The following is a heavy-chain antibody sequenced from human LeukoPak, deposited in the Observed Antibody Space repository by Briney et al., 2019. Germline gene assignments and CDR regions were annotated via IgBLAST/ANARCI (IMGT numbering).Heavy chain of an antibody. Sequence: SGTLSLTCAVSGCSISSSNWWSWVRQPPGKGLEWIGEIYHSGSTNYNPSLKSRVTISEDKSKNQFSLKLSSVTAADTAVYYCARGLELPYFDYWGQGTLVTVSS. CDR2: IYHSGST. CDR3: ARGLELPYFDY. D-gene: IGHD1-7*01. V-gene: IGHV4-4*02. J-gene: IGHJ4*01. CDR1: GCSISSSNW.